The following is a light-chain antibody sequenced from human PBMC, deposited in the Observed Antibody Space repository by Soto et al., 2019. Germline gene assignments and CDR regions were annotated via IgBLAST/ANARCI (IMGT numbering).Light chain of an antibody. CDR1: QSVSSN. J-gene: IGKJ1*01. CDR3: QQYNNWPPRWT. Sequence: EIVMTQSPSTLSVSPGERATLSCRASQSVSSNLAWYQQKPGQAPRLLIYGASTRATGIPARFSGSGSGTEITLTLSSLRSQDFAFYSCQQYNNWPPRWTFGQGTKVEIK. V-gene: IGKV3-15*01. CDR2: GAS.